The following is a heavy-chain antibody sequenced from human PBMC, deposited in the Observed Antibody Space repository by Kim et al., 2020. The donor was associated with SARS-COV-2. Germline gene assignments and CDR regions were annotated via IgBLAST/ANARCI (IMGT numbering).Heavy chain of an antibody. V-gene: IGHV4-59*01. CDR3: ARVRYYYYGMDV. CDR2: IYYSGST. J-gene: IGHJ6*02. CDR1: GGSISSYY. Sequence: SETLSLTCTVSGGSISSYYWSWIRQPPGKGLEWIGYIYYSGSTNYNPSLKSRVTISVDTSKNQFSLKLSSVTAADTAVYYCARVRYYYYGMDVWGQGTTVTVSS.